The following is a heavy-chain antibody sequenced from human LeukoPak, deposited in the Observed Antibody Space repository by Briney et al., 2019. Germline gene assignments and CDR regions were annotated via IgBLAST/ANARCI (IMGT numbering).Heavy chain of an antibody. V-gene: IGHV3-48*03. CDR2: ISSSGHRT. CDR3: ARDAAGAFDI. Sequence: GGSLRLSCVVSGFIFSDYEVNWVRLAPGKGLEWVSYISSSGHRTYYADSVKGRFTISRDNAKNSLYLLMDSLRVEDTGIYYCARDAAGAFDIWGQGKMVTVSS. CDR1: GFIFSDYE. J-gene: IGHJ3*02.